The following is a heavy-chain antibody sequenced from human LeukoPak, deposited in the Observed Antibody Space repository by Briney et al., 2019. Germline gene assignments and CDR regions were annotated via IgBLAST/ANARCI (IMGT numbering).Heavy chain of an antibody. Sequence: ASVKVSCKASGYTFTSYAMHWVRHAPGQRLEWMGWINAGNGNTKYSQKFQGRVTITRDTSASTAYMELSSLRSEDTAVYYCARDQSPATYYYYYGMDVWGKGTTVTVSS. D-gene: IGHD1-26*01. CDR3: ARDQSPATYYYYYGMDV. V-gene: IGHV1-3*01. J-gene: IGHJ6*04. CDR2: INAGNGNT. CDR1: GYTFTSYA.